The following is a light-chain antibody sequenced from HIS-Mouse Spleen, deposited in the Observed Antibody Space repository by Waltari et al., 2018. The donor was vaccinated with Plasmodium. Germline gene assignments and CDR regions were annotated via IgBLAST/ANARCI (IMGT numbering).Light chain of an antibody. V-gene: IGKV1-9*01. Sequence: DIQLTQSPSFLSASVGDRVTITCRASQGISSYLAWYQQKPGKAPKLLIYAASTLQRGVLSRFSGSGSGTEFTLTISSLQPEDYAAYYCQQLNSYPYTFGQGTKLEIK. CDR2: AAS. CDR3: QQLNSYPYT. J-gene: IGKJ2*01. CDR1: QGISSY.